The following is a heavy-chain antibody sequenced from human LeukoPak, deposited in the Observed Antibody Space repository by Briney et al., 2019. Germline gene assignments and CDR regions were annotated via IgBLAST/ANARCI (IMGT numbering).Heavy chain of an antibody. J-gene: IGHJ3*02. Sequence: SETLSLTCTISGGSISSYYWSWIRQPPGKGLEWIGYIYCSGSTNYNPSLKSRVTISVDTSKNQFSLKLSSVTAADTAVYYCARDKGVGATTAHHLFDIWGQGTMVTVSS. CDR1: GGSISSYY. CDR3: ARDKGVGATTAHHLFDI. CDR2: IYCSGST. D-gene: IGHD1-26*01. V-gene: IGHV4-59*01.